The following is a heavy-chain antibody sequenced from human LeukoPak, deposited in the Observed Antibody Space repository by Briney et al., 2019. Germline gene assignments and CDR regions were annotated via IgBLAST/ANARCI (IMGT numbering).Heavy chain of an antibody. CDR2: IWYDGSNK. J-gene: IGHJ3*01. CDR1: GFTFSSYG. Sequence: GGSLRLSCAASGFTFSSYGMHWVRQAPGKGLEWVAVIWYDGSNKYYADSVKGRFTISRDNSKNTLYLQMNSLRAEDTAVYYCARGLRVEEDAFDFWGQGTMVTVSS. V-gene: IGHV3-33*01. D-gene: IGHD3-3*01. CDR3: ARGLRVEEDAFDF.